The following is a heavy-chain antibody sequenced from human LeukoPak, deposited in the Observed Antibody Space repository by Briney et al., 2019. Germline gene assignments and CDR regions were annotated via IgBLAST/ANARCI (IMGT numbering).Heavy chain of an antibody. D-gene: IGHD6-19*01. J-gene: IGHJ5*02. CDR3: ARGASGWYGLNWFDP. CDR1: GGSISSSSYY. V-gene: IGHV4-39*01. CDR2: IYYSGST. Sequence: KTSETLSLTCTVSGGSISSSSYYWGWIRQPPGKGLEWIGSIYYSGSTYYNPSLKSRVTISVDTSKNQFSLKLSSVTAADTAVYYCARGASGWYGLNWFDPWGQGTLVTVSS.